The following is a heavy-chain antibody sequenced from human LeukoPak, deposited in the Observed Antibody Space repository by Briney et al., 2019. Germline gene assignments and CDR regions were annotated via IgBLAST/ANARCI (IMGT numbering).Heavy chain of an antibody. J-gene: IGHJ4*02. CDR3: AKWAFSGSPYYFDY. CDR1: GFTVSSNY. V-gene: IGHV3-66*02. Sequence: GGSLRLSCAASGFTVSSNYMSWVRQAPGKGLEWVSVIYSGSSTYYADSVSGLFTVYRDNYKNKLYLQMNSLRAEDTSVYYCAKWAFSGSPYYFDYWGQGTLATVSS. D-gene: IGHD1-26*01. CDR2: IYSGSST.